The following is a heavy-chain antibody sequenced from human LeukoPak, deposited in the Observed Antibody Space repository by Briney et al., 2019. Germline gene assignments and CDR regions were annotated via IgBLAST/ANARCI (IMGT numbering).Heavy chain of an antibody. D-gene: IGHD5-12*01. J-gene: IGHJ3*02. Sequence: ASVKVSCKASGYTFTGHYMHWVRQAPGQGLEWMGWIYPKTGGTNYAQKFQTRITMTRDTSITTAFMELNILKSDDTAVYYCVSDGYSGGAFDIWGQGTMVTVSS. CDR2: IYPKTGGT. V-gene: IGHV1-2*02. CDR1: GYTFTGHY. CDR3: VSDGYSGGAFDI.